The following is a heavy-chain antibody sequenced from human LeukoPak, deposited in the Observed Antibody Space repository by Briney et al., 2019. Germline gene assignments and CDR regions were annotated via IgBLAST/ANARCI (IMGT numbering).Heavy chain of an antibody. D-gene: IGHD5-18*01. V-gene: IGHV4-39*07. J-gene: IGHJ4*02. CDR1: GGSISSSSYY. Sequence: SETLSLTCTVSGGSISSSSYYWGWIRQPPGKGLEWIGSIYYSGSTYYNPSLKSRVTISVDTSKNQFSLKLSSVTAADTAVYYCARGPSSGYSYGWGQGTLVTVSS. CDR2: IYYSGST. CDR3: ARGPSSGYSYG.